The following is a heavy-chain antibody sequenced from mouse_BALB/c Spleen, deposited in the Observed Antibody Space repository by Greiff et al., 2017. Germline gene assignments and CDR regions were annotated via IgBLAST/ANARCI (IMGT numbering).Heavy chain of an antibody. D-gene: IGHD1-1*01. CDR2: IRNKANGYTT. V-gene: IGHV7-3*02. CDR3: ARDTTVVDYFDY. Sequence: EVQLQESGGGLVQPGGSLRLSCATSGFTFTDYYMSWVRQPPGKALEWLGFIRNKANGYTTEYSASVKGRFTISRDNSQSILYLQMNTLRAEDSATYYCARDTTVVDYFDYWGQGTTLTVSS. J-gene: IGHJ2*01. CDR1: GFTFTDYY.